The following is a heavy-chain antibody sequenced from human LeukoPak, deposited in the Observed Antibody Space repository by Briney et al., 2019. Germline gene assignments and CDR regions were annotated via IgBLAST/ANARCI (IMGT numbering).Heavy chain of an antibody. Sequence: PGGSLRLSCAASGFTFSHYEMNWVRQAPGKGLEWVGRIKSKIDGGTTDYAPHVKCRFTISRDDSKNTLYLQMNSLKTEDTAVYYCTTEEGVVVAATALYNWFDPWGQGTLVTVSS. V-gene: IGHV3-15*01. CDR2: IKSKIDGGTT. D-gene: IGHD2-15*01. CDR1: GFTFSHYE. J-gene: IGHJ5*02. CDR3: TTEEGVVVAATALYNWFDP.